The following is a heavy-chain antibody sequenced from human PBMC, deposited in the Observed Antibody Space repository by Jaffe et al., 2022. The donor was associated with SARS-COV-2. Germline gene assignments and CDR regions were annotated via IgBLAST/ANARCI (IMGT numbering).Heavy chain of an antibody. J-gene: IGHJ6*02. Sequence: QVQLVESGGGVVQPGRSLRLSCAASGFTFSSYAMHWVRQAPGKGLEWVAVISYDGSNKYYADSVKGRFTISRDNSKNTLYLQMNSLRAEDTAVYYCARDLSLGYGLWNSYYYYYGMDVWGQGTTVTVSS. CDR3: ARDLSLGYGLWNSYYYYYGMDV. CDR2: ISYDGSNK. V-gene: IGHV3-30-3*01. D-gene: IGHD1-1*01. CDR1: GFTFSSYA.